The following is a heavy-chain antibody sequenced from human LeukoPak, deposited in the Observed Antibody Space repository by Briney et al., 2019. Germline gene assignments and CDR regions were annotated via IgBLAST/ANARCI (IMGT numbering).Heavy chain of an antibody. J-gene: IGHJ4*02. CDR2: IWYDGSNK. V-gene: IGHV3-33*01. CDR3: AREGRDYGGNPFDY. D-gene: IGHD4-23*01. Sequence: PGRSLRLSCAASGFTFSSYGMHWVRQAPGKGLEWVAVIWYDGSNKYYADSVEGRFTISRDNSKNTLYLQMNSLRAEDTAVYYCAREGRDYGGNPFDYWGQGTLVTVSS. CDR1: GFTFSSYG.